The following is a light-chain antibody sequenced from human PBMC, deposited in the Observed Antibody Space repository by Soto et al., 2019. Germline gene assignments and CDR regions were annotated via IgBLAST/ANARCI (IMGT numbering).Light chain of an antibody. Sequence: VLTQSPDTLSLPPGERATLSCRAGQSISGTFLNWYQQKPGQAPRLLSYGASNRATGTPDRFSGSGSGTDFTLTISRLEPEDFAVYFCQQYDNLSWTFGQGTKVEVK. V-gene: IGKV3-20*01. J-gene: IGKJ1*01. CDR1: QSISGTF. CDR3: QQYDNLSWT. CDR2: GAS.